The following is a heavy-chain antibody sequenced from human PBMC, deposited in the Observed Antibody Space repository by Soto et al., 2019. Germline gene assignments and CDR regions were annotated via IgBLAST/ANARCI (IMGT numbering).Heavy chain of an antibody. CDR2: IFDAATT. CDR1: GESVGRGTNY. J-gene: IGHJ6*02. Sequence: QVQLQESGPGLMKPSGTLSLICSVSGESVGRGTNYWSWVRQAPGRGLEWMGYIFDAATTNYNPSFESRVSLSLDAAKNQVSLKLTSVTAADTAIYYCARDRRCRAAGVIYYYGMEVWGQGTSVTVSS. V-gene: IGHV4-61*01. CDR3: ARDRRCRAAGVIYYYGMEV. D-gene: IGHD6-13*01.